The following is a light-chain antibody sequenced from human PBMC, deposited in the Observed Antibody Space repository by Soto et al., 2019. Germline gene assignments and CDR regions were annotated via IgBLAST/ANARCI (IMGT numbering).Light chain of an antibody. J-gene: IGKJ2*01. Sequence: EIVMTQSPATLSVSPGGRATLSCRASQSVSSYLAWYQQRPGQPPRLLIYRASTRATGIPARFSGSGSGTEFSLTITCMQSEDFAVYYCQQYNTWPPRYTFGQVTKLEI. CDR3: QQYNTWPPRYT. CDR1: QSVSSY. V-gene: IGKV3-15*01. CDR2: RAS.